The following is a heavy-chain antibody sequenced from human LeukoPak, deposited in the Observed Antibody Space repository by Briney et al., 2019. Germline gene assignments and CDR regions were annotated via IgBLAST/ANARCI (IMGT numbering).Heavy chain of an antibody. J-gene: IGHJ4*02. CDR2: VSGSGGST. V-gene: IGHV3-23*01. D-gene: IGHD2-2*01. CDR1: GFTFSSYT. CDR3: AASLPNIVVVPATKGPFGY. Sequence: GGSLRLSCAASGFTFSSYTMSWVRQAPGKGLEWVSGVSGSGGSTHYADSVKGRFTISRDNSKNTLYLQMNSLRAENTAVYYCAASLPNIVVVPATKGPFGYWGQGTLVTVSS.